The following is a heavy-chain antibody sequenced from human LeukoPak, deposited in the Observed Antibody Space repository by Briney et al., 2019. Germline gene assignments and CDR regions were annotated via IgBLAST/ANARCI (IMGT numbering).Heavy chain of an antibody. CDR3: ARTSHKRSAFYYYYYYMDV. V-gene: IGHV3-23*01. D-gene: IGHD2-2*01. CDR2: ISGSGGST. J-gene: IGHJ6*03. CDR1: GFTFSSYA. Sequence: GGSLRLSCAASGFTFSSYAMSWVCQAPGKGLEWVSAISGSGGSTYYADSVKGRFTISRDNSKNTLYLQMNSLRAEDTAVYYCARTSHKRSAFYYYYYYMDVWGKGTTVTVSS.